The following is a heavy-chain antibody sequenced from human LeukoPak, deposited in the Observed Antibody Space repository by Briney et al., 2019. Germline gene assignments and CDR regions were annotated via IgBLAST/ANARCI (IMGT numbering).Heavy chain of an antibody. V-gene: IGHV3-7*01. D-gene: IGHD1-1*01. CDR2: IKQDGSEK. CDR1: GFTFSSYW. CDR3: ARGRTGTAWNWFDP. Sequence: GGSLRLSCAASGFTFSSYWMSWVRQAPGKGLEWVANIKQDGSEKYYVDSVKGQFTISRDNAKNSLYLQMNSLRAEDTAVYYCARGRTGTAWNWFDPWGQGTLVTVSS. J-gene: IGHJ5*02.